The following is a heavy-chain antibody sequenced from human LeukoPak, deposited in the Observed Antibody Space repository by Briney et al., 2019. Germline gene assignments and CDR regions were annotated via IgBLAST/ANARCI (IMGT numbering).Heavy chain of an antibody. V-gene: IGHV4-39*01. CDR2: IYYTGST. J-gene: IGHJ3*02. CDR3: ARAQSSLAAIRAFDI. CDR1: GGSISSSSYY. D-gene: IGHD2-15*01. Sequence: PSETLSLTCTVSGGSISSSSYYWGWIRQPPGKGLECIGTIYYTGSTNYNPSLKCRGTMSVDTSKNQFSLSLSSVTAADTAVYYCARAQSSLAAIRAFDIWGQGTMVTVSS.